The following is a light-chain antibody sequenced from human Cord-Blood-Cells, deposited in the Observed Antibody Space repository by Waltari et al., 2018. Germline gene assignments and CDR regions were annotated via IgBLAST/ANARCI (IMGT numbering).Light chain of an antibody. CDR3: SSYTSSSTYG. CDR1: SSDVGGYNY. Sequence: QSALTQPASVSGSPGQSITISRTGTSSDVGGYNYVSWYQQHPGKAPKLMIYEVSNRPSGVSNRFSGSKSGNTASLTISGLQAEDEADYYCSSYTSSSTYGFGTGTKVTVL. V-gene: IGLV2-14*01. J-gene: IGLJ1*01. CDR2: EVS.